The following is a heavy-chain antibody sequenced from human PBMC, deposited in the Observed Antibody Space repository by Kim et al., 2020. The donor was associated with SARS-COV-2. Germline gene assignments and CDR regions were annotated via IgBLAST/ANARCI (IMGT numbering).Heavy chain of an antibody. CDR2: ISGSGGST. D-gene: IGHD2-2*01. CDR3: AKVRDIVVVPAAMIGRFDP. V-gene: IGHV3-23*01. J-gene: IGHJ5*02. CDR1: GFTFSSYA. Sequence: GGSLRLSCAASGFTFSSYAMSWVRQAPGKGLEWVSAISGSGGSTYYADSVKGRFTISRDNSKNTLYLQMNSLRAEDTAVYYCAKVRDIVVVPAAMIGRFDPWGQGTLVTVSS.